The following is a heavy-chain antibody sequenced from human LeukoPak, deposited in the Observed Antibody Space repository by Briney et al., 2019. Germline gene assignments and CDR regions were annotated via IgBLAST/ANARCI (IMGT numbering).Heavy chain of an antibody. D-gene: IGHD3-10*01. CDR1: GYTFTVYY. CDR2: INPNSGGT. Sequence: ASVKVSCKASGYTFTVYYMHWVRQARGQGVEWMGWINPNSGGTNYAQKFQGRVTMTRDTSISTAYMELSRLRSDDTAVYYCARDRSRSLVEYGSGIPIGWFDPWGQGTLVTVSS. J-gene: IGHJ5*02. CDR3: ARDRSRSLVEYGSGIPIGWFDP. V-gene: IGHV1-2*02.